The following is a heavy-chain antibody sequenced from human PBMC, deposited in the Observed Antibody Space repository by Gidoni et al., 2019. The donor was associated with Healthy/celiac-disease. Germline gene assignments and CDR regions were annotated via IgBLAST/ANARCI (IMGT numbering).Heavy chain of an antibody. D-gene: IGHD5-18*01. Sequence: EVQLLESGGGLVQPGGSLRLSCAASGFTFSSYAMSWVRQAPGKGLEWGSAISGSGGSPYYADSVKGRFTISRDNSKNTLYRQMHSLRAEDTAVYYCANRPRGGYSDGPRIDYWGQGTLVTVSS. J-gene: IGHJ4*02. V-gene: IGHV3-23*01. CDR3: ANRPRGGYSDGPRIDY. CDR1: GFTFSSYA. CDR2: ISGSGGSP.